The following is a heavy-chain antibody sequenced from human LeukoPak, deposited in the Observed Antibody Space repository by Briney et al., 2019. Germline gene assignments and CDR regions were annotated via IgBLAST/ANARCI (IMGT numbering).Heavy chain of an antibody. J-gene: IGHJ4*02. CDR2: ISWRSTYI. CDR3: GRTRDDTHEGYPDY. Sequence: PGGSLRLSCAASGFTFSSYSMNWVRQAPGKGLEWVSSISWRSTYIYYADSVKGRFTISRDDAKTSLYLQMNTLRAEDTAVYYRGRTRDDTHEGYPDYWGQGTLVTVSS. CDR1: GFTFSSYS. D-gene: IGHD3-9*01. V-gene: IGHV3-21*01.